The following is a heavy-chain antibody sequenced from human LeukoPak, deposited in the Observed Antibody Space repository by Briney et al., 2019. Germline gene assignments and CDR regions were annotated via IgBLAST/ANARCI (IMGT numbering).Heavy chain of an antibody. Sequence: SETLSLTCTVSGGSISSYYWSWIRQPDGKGLEWIGRIYTSGSTNYNPSLKSRVTISVDKSKNQFSLKLSSVTAADTAVYYCARDLAGYYDSSAIYYFDYWGQGTLVTVSS. D-gene: IGHD3-22*01. V-gene: IGHV4-4*07. CDR3: ARDLAGYYDSSAIYYFDY. CDR2: IYTSGST. J-gene: IGHJ4*02. CDR1: GGSISSYY.